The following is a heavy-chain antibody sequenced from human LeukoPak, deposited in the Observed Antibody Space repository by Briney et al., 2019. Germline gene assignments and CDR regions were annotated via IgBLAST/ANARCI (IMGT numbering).Heavy chain of an antibody. Sequence: PGGSLRLSCAASGFTFSSYAMSWVRQAPGKGLEWVSAISGSGGSTYYADSVKGRFTISRDNSKNTLYLQMNSLRAEDTAVYYCAKGGRNYYDSSGYPVDYWGQGTLVTVSS. J-gene: IGHJ4*02. CDR2: ISGSGGST. CDR1: GFTFSSYA. V-gene: IGHV3-23*01. CDR3: AKGGRNYYDSSGYPVDY. D-gene: IGHD3-22*01.